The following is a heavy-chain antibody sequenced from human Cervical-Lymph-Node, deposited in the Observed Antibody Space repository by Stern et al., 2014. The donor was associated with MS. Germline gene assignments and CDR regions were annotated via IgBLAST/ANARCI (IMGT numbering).Heavy chain of an antibody. CDR1: GFTLSSYS. V-gene: IGHV3-21*01. CDR3: ARDRVATTRGWFDP. CDR2: ISSSSSYI. J-gene: IGHJ5*02. D-gene: IGHD5-12*01. Sequence: VQLVQSGGGLVKPGGSLRLSCAASGFTLSSYSMNWVRQAPGKGLEWVSSISSSSSYIYYADSVKGRFTISRDNAKNSLYLQMNSLRAEDTAVYYCARDRVATTRGWFDPWGQGTLVTVSS.